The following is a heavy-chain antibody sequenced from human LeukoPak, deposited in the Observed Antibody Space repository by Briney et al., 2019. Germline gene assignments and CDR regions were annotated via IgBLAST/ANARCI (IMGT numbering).Heavy chain of an antibody. V-gene: IGHV3-23*01. D-gene: IGHD6-19*01. CDR3: AKGLRTSWLAGGVFGY. CDR2: ISGSGGST. Sequence: PGGPLRLSCAASGFTFSTYVMSWVRQAPGKGLEWVSVISGSGGSTHYADSVKGRFTISRDNSKNTLYLQMDSLRAEDTAVYYCAKGLRTSWLAGGVFGYWGQGTLVTVSS. CDR1: GFTFSTYV. J-gene: IGHJ4*02.